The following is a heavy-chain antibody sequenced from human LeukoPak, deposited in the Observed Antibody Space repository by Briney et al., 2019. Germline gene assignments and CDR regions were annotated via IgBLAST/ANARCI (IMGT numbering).Heavy chain of an antibody. CDR3: AKDNRRHYTSGPNPDSLH. CDR1: GFTFSSYS. J-gene: IGHJ4*02. Sequence: GGSLRLSCAASGFTFSSYSMNWVRQAPGKGLEWVSYISSSSSTIYYADSVKGRFTISRDNAKNSLYPQMNSLRVEDTAFYYCAKDNRRHYTSGPNPDSLHWGQGALVTVSS. D-gene: IGHD6-19*01. CDR2: ISSSSSTI. V-gene: IGHV3-48*04.